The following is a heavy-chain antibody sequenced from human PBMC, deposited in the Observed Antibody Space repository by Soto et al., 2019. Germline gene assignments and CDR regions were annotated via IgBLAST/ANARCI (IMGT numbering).Heavy chain of an antibody. D-gene: IGHD6-19*01. CDR1: GGSIIDYY. CDR3: ARSGSGLYYFDN. J-gene: IGHJ4*02. Sequence: SETLSLTCTVSGGSIIDYYWSWIRQSPGKGLEWIGSIYVYGDTYYNPSLESRVSISVDTSKKQASLKLSSVTAADTAVYYCARSGSGLYYFDNWGQGTLVTVSS. CDR2: IYVYGDT. V-gene: IGHV4-39*01.